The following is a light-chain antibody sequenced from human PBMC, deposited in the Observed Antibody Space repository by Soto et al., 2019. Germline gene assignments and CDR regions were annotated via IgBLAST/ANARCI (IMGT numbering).Light chain of an antibody. CDR1: GSDVGGYND. V-gene: IGLV2-8*01. CDR3: SSYAGSNIYVV. Sequence: QSALTQPPSASGSPGQSVTSSCTGTGSDVGGYNDVSWYQHHPGKAPKLMLYEVSTRPSGVPDRFSGSKSGNTASLTVSGLQAEDEADYYCSSYAGSNIYVVFGGGTKLTVL. CDR2: EVS. J-gene: IGLJ2*01.